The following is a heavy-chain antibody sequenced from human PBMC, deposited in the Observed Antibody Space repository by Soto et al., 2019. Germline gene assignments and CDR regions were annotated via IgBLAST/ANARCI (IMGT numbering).Heavy chain of an antibody. CDR3: ARGRIILAGGFDP. J-gene: IGHJ5*02. V-gene: IGHV1-8*01. CDR2: MNPSTGNT. Sequence: QVQLVQSGAEVKKPGASVKVTCKASGYTFTSYDIIWVRQATGQGLEWMGWMNPSTGNTDSAEKFQGRLTMTRNTSISTVYMELSSLSFEDTAVYYCARGRIILAGGFDPWGQGTLVTVSS. CDR1: GYTFTSYD. D-gene: IGHD6-19*01.